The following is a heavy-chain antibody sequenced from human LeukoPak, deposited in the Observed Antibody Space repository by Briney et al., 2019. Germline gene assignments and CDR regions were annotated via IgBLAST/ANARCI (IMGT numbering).Heavy chain of an antibody. V-gene: IGHV6-1*01. CDR2: TYYRSKWFN. CDR3: TRAFLYSSSSTFDY. J-gene: IGHJ4*02. CDR1: GDSVSSNSAT. D-gene: IGHD6-13*01. Sequence: SQTLSLTCAISGDSVSSNSATWNWIRQSPSRGLEWLGRTYYRSKWFNDYAVSVKSRITINPDTSENQFSLQLNSVTPEDTAVYYCTRAFLYSSSSTFDYWGQGTLVTVSS.